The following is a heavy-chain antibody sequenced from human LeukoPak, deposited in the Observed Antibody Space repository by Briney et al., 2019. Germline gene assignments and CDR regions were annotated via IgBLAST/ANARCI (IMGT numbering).Heavy chain of an antibody. CDR1: GGSFSGYY. V-gene: IGHV4-34*01. CDR2: INQSGST. CDR3: ARGQGVTVIKVGKNWFDP. Sequence: SETLSLTCAVYGGSFSGYYWSWIRQPPGKGLEWIGEINQSGSTNYNPSLKSRVTISVDTSKNQFSLDMRSMTAADTGVYYCARGQGVTVIKVGKNWFDPWSQGTQVIVSP. D-gene: IGHD3-22*01. J-gene: IGHJ5*02.